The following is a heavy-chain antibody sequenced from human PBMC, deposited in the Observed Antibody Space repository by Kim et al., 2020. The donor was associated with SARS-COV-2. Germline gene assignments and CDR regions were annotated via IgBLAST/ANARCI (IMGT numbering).Heavy chain of an antibody. CDR1: GGSFSGYY. CDR2: INHSGST. CDR3: SRGILRNLGYCSSTSCYVFDY. D-gene: IGHD2-2*01. V-gene: IGHV4-34*01. Sequence: SETLSLTCVVYGGSFSGYYWSWIRQSPGKGLEWVGEINHSGSTNYNPSPKSRVTISVDTSKNQFSLKLSSVPAADTAVYYCSRGILRNLGYCSSTSCYVFDYWGQGTLVTVSS. J-gene: IGHJ4*02.